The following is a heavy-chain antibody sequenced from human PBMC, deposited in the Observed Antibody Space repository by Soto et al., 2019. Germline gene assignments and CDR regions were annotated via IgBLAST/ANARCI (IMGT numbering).Heavy chain of an antibody. V-gene: IGHV1-69*13. CDR2: IIPIFGTA. CDR1: GGTFSSYA. CDR3: ARDKYSSGWGRGHYFDY. J-gene: IGHJ4*02. Sequence: SVKVSCKASGGTFSSYAISWVRQAPGQGLEWMGGIIPIFGTANYAQKFQGRVTITADESTSTAYMELSSLRSEDTAVYYCARDKYSSGWGRGHYFDYWGQGTLVTVS. D-gene: IGHD6-19*01.